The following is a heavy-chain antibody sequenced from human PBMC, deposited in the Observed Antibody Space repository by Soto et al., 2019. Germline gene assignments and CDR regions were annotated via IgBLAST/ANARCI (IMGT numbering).Heavy chain of an antibody. J-gene: IGHJ3*02. V-gene: IGHV3-21*01. D-gene: IGHD2-2*02. CDR2: ISSRSSVI. CDR1: DATFSSYS. CDR3: LRGVLGYTNDDTLDI. Sequence: EVQLVESGGGLVKPGESLRLSCVASDATFSSYSMIWVRQAPWRGLDWVSAISSRSSVIFYGDSLKGRFTISRDNAKNSLYLQMNSLSAADTAFYYCLRGVLGYTNDDTLDIWGQGTRVTFSS.